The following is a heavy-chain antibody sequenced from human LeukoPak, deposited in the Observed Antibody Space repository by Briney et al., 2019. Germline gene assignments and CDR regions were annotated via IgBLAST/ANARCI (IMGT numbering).Heavy chain of an antibody. Sequence: GGSLRLSCAASGFTFSSYAMSWVRQAPGKGLEWVSAISGSGGSTYYADSVKGRYTISRDNSKNTLYLQMNSLRAEDTAVYYCAKDSWNYVYFDYWGQGTLVTVSS. J-gene: IGHJ4*02. CDR1: GFTFSSYA. CDR2: ISGSGGST. CDR3: AKDSWNYVYFDY. V-gene: IGHV3-23*01. D-gene: IGHD1-7*01.